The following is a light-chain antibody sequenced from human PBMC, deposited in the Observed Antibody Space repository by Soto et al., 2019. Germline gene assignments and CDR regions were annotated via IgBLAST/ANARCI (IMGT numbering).Light chain of an antibody. Sequence: QSVLTQPPSVSGAPGQRVPISCSRNSSNIGAGFDVHWYQQLPGAAPKLLIYASTNLPSEVPDRFSGSKSDTSASLAITGLQIDDEADYSCQAYDTGLTGHVLVAGGPPPPVL. CDR1: SSNIGAGFD. CDR3: QAYDTGLTGHVL. CDR2: AST. J-gene: IGLJ2*01. V-gene: IGLV1-40*01.